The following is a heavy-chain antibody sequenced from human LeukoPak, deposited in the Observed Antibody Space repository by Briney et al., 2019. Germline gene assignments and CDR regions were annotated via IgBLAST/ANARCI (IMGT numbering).Heavy chain of an antibody. J-gene: IGHJ4*02. CDR2: IYYSGST. V-gene: IGHV4-39*07. D-gene: IGHD3-9*01. Sequence: SETLSLTCAVSGGSISINSYYWGWIRQPPGKGLEWIGSIYYSGSTYYNPSLKSRVTISVKTSKNQFSLKLRSVTAADTAVYYCARVTGYTIEDYFDYWGQGTLVTVSS. CDR1: GGSISINSYY. CDR3: ARVTGYTIEDYFDY.